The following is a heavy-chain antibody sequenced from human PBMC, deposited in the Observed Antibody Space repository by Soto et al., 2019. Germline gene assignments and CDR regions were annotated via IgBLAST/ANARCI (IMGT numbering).Heavy chain of an antibody. CDR3: ARDLRRITIFGVVIYGGDWFDP. CDR1: GFTFSSYL. Sequence: GGSLRLSCAASGFTFSSYLMSWVRQSPGKGLEWVANIKQDGSEKYYVDSVKGRFTISRDSAKNSLYLQMNSLRAEDTAVYYCARDLRRITIFGVVIYGGDWFDPWGQGTLVTVSS. V-gene: IGHV3-7*03. J-gene: IGHJ5*02. D-gene: IGHD3-3*01. CDR2: IKQDGSEK.